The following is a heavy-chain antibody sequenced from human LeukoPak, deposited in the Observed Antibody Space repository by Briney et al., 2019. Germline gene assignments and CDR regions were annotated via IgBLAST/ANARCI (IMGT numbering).Heavy chain of an antibody. V-gene: IGHV1-69*06. J-gene: IGHJ6*03. D-gene: IGHD3-3*01. Sequence: SVKVSCKASGGTFSTYAITWVRQAPGQGLEWMGGIIPISGKANYAQKFQGRVTITADKSTSTAYMELSSLRSEDTAVYYCATARYGYDFWSGYQYYMDVWGKGTTVTVSS. CDR2: IIPISGKA. CDR1: GGTFSTYA. CDR3: ATARYGYDFWSGYQYYMDV.